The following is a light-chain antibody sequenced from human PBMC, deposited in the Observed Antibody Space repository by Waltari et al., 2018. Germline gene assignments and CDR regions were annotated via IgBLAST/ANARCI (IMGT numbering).Light chain of an antibody. CDR3: TSCTTSATWV. CDR2: GDT. CDR1: SSDVGTYNH. J-gene: IGLJ3*02. V-gene: IGLV2-14*01. Sequence: QSALTQPASVSGSPGQSITISCTGTSSDVGTYNHVSGVQPHPGKPPKLVIYGDTNRPSGVSNRFAGSKSGNPASLTISGRQAEEEADYHCTSCTTSATWVFGGGTKLTVL.